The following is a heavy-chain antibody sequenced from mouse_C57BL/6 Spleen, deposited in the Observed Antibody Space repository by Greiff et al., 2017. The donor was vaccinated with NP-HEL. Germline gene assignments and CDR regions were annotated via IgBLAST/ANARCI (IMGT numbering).Heavy chain of an antibody. Sequence: VQLHQSGAELLKPGASVKLSCKATGYTFTGYWIEWVKPRPGHGLEWIGEILPGSGSTNYNEKFKGKATFPADTYSNSAYMQHSSLTTEDSANYYCARWVNYYGRLAWFAYWGQGTLVTVSA. D-gene: IGHD1-1*01. J-gene: IGHJ3*01. CDR1: GYTFTGYW. CDR2: ILPGSGST. CDR3: ARWVNYYGRLAWFAY. V-gene: IGHV1-9*01.